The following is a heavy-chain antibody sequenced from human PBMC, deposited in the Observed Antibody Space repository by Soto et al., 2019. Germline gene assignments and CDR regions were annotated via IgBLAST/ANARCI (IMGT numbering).Heavy chain of an antibody. D-gene: IGHD3-9*01. J-gene: IGHJ5*02. CDR2: IYSAGNT. Sequence: GGSLRLSCAASGFTVSSNYMSWVRQAPGKGLEWISIIYSAGNTYYADSVKGRFTISRDNSKNTLYLQMNSLRAEDTAVYYCAKDRGDILTGSNWFDPWGQGTLVTVSS. CDR3: AKDRGDILTGSNWFDP. V-gene: IGHV3-66*01. CDR1: GFTVSSNY.